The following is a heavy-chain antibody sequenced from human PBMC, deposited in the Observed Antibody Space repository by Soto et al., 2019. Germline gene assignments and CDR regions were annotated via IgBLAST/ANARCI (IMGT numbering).Heavy chain of an antibody. Sequence: GGSLRLSCRTSGFTFSSYGMHWVRQAPGKGLEWVASIRNDSSKIDYADSVKGRFTISRDNAKNSLYLQMNSLRAEDTAVYYCARGRGWRNRLDYWGQGTLVTVSS. V-gene: IGHV3-30*02. CDR2: IRNDSSKI. J-gene: IGHJ4*02. CDR1: GFTFSSYG. CDR3: ARGRGWRNRLDY. D-gene: IGHD6-19*01.